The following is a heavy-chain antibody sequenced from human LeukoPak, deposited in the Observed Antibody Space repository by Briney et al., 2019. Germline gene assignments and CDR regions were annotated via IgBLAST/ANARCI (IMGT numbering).Heavy chain of an antibody. CDR2: IIPIFGTA. V-gene: IGHV1-69*13. D-gene: IGHD2-21*01. Sequence: ASVTVSCKASGGTFNSYAISWVRQAPGQGLEWMGGIIPIFGTANYAQKFQGRVTITADESTSTAYMELSSLRSEDTAVYYCARDNSVRGEAWWFSPWGQGTLVTVSS. CDR1: GGTFNSYA. CDR3: ARDNSVRGEAWWFSP. J-gene: IGHJ5*02.